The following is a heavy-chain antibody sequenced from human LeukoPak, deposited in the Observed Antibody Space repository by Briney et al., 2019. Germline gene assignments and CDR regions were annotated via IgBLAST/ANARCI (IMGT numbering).Heavy chain of an antibody. CDR2: ISGSGGST. D-gene: IGHD3-9*01. Sequence: ETLSLTCTVSGGSISSSSYYWGWIRQPPGKGLEWVSAISGSGGSTYYADSVKGRFTISRDNSKNTLYLQMNSLRAEDTAVYYCANPGAYFDWSIPAWGQGTLVTVSS. J-gene: IGHJ5*02. V-gene: IGHV3-23*01. CDR3: ANPGAYFDWSIPA. CDR1: GGSISSSSYY.